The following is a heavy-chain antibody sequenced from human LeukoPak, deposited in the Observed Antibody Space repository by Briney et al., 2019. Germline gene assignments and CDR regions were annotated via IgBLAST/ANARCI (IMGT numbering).Heavy chain of an antibody. CDR2: ISGSGGST. J-gene: IGHJ6*02. Sequence: GGSLRLSCAASGFTFSSYAMSWVRQAPGKGLEWVSAISGSGGSTYYADSVKGRFTISRDNSKNTLYLQMNSLRAEDTAVYYCAKDPGGYDSSYYYYYGMDVWGQGTTVTVSS. D-gene: IGHD5-12*01. CDR3: AKDPGGYDSSYYYYYGMDV. V-gene: IGHV3-23*01. CDR1: GFTFSSYA.